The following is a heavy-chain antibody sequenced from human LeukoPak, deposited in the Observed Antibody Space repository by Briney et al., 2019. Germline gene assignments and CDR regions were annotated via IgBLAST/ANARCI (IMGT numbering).Heavy chain of an antibody. D-gene: IGHD1-26*01. CDR1: GGTFSNYA. CDR3: AREVSGTYCDY. V-gene: IGHV1-69*13. Sequence: ASVKDSCKASGGTFSNYAISWVRQAPGQGLEWMGGIIPILGTSNYAQKFQDRLTITADESTSTAYLELSSLTSADTAVYYCAREVSGTYCDYWGQGSLVTVSS. J-gene: IGHJ4*02. CDR2: IIPILGTS.